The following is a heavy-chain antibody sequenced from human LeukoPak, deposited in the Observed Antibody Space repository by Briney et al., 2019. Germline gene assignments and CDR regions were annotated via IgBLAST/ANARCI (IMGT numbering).Heavy chain of an antibody. D-gene: IGHD1-26*01. CDR1: GFTFSSYG. CDR2: IWYDGSNK. V-gene: IGHV3-33*01. CDR3: ARDRSGSYYDY. Sequence: GGSLRLSCAASGFTFSSYGMHWVRQAPGKGLECVAVIWYDGSNKYYADSVKGRFTISRDNSKNTLYLQMNSLRAEDTAVYYCARDRSGSYYDYWGQGTLVTVSS. J-gene: IGHJ4*02.